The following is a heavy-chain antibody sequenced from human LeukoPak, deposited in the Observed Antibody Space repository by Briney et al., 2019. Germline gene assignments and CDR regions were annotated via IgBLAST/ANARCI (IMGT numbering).Heavy chain of an antibody. CDR2: ISGSGGST. V-gene: IGHV3-23*01. J-gene: IGHJ6*03. CDR3: AKDQGIVGSDYYYYYMDV. Sequence: GGSLRLSCAASGFTFSSYAMSWVRQAPGKGLEWVSAISGSGGSTYYADSVKGRFTISRDNSKNTLYLQMNSLRAEDTAVYYCAKDQGIVGSDYYYYYMDVWGKGTTVTISS. D-gene: IGHD1-26*01. CDR1: GFTFSSYA.